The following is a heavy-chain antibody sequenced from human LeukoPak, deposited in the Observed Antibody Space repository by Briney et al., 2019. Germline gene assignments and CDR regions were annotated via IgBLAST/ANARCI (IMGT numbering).Heavy chain of an antibody. V-gene: IGHV7-4-1*02. CDR1: GYTFTSYA. D-gene: IGHD3-10*01. CDR3: ARDPQVSYYGSGSIDY. CDR2: INTNTGNP. Sequence: ASVKVSCKASGYTFTSYAMNWVRQAPGQGLEWMGWINTNTGNPTYAQGFTGRFVFSLDTSVSTAYLQIRSLKAEDTAVYYCARDPQVSYYGSGSIDYWGQGTLVTVSS. J-gene: IGHJ4*02.